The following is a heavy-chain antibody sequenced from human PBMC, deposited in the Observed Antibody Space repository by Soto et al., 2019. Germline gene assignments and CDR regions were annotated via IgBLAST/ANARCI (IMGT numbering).Heavy chain of an antibody. J-gene: IGHJ4*02. CDR3: ARFSNSGYDFDY. Sequence: LRLSCAASGFTFSSYAMIWVRQAPLKGLEWVSYIGSSGSTIYYADSVKGRFTISRDNANNSLYLRMNSLRAEDTAVYYCARFSNSGYDFDYWGQGTLVTVSS. D-gene: IGHD5-12*01. CDR2: IGSSGSTI. V-gene: IGHV3-48*03. CDR1: GFTFSSYA.